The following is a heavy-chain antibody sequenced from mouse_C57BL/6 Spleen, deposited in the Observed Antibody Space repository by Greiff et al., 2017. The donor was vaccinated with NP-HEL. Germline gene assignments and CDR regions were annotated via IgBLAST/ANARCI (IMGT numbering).Heavy chain of an antibody. Sequence: DVHLVESGGGLVQPKGSLKLSCAASGFSFNTYAMNWVRQAPGKGLEWVARIRSKSNNYATYYADSVKDRFTISRDDSESMLYLQMNNLKTEDTAMYCCVRYLVAMDYWGQGTSVTVSS. CDR1: GFSFNTYA. D-gene: IGHD5-1*01. V-gene: IGHV10-1*01. J-gene: IGHJ4*01. CDR3: VRYLVAMDY. CDR2: IRSKSNNYAT.